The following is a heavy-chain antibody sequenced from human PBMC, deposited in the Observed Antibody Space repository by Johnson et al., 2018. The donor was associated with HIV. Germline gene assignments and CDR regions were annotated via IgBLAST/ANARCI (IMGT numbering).Heavy chain of an antibody. CDR2: IYSAGTT. D-gene: IGHD4-17*01. CDR1: GFTVSSDY. CDR3: ARAPPYGDYGDTFDI. V-gene: IGHV3-66*01. Sequence: VQLVESGGGLVQPGGSLRLSCAASGFTVSSDYMNWVRQAPGKGLEWVLVIYSAGTTYYADSVKGRFTIFRDNSKNTLYLQMTSLRAEDTAVYYCARAPPYGDYGDTFDIWGQGTMVSVSS. J-gene: IGHJ3*02.